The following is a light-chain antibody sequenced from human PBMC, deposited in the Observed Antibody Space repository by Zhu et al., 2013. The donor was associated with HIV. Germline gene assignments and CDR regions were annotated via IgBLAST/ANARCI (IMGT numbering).Light chain of an antibody. CDR1: SSDVGGYNY. V-gene: IGLV2-8*01. CDR3: SSFSNSGDFHVI. Sequence: QSALTQPPSASGSPGQSVTISCTGTSSDVGGYNYVSWYQQHPGKAPKLMIYEVSKRPSAVPDRFSGSKSGNVASLTVSGLQAEDEADYYCSSFSNSGDFHVIFGGGTKVTVL. CDR2: EVS. J-gene: IGLJ2*01.